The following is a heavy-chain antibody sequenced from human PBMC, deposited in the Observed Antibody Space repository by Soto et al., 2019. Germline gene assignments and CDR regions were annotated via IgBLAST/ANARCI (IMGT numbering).Heavy chain of an antibody. J-gene: IGHJ4*02. CDR1: GFTFSSYS. CDR3: ARNYDILTGPTLTEFDY. CDR2: ISSSSSYI. Sequence: GGSLRLSCAASGFTFSSYSMNWVRQAPGKGLEWVSSISSSSSYIYYADSVKGRFTISRDNAKNSLYLQMNSLRAEDTAVYYCARNYDILTGPTLTEFDYWGQGTLVTVSS. D-gene: IGHD3-9*01. V-gene: IGHV3-21*01.